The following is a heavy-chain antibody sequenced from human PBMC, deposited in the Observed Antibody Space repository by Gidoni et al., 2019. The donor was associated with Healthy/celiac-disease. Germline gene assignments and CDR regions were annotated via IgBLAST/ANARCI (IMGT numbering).Heavy chain of an antibody. J-gene: IGHJ3*02. CDR1: GFTFDDYA. CDR3: AKDVEKEGSYGSGSYYTNAFDI. Sequence: EVQLVESGGGLVQPGRSLRLSCAASGFTFDDYAMHWVRQAPGKGLEWVSGISWNSGSIGYADSVKGRFTISRDNAKNSLYLQMNSLRAEDTALYYCAKDVEKEGSYGSGSYYTNAFDIWGQGTMVTVSS. CDR2: ISWNSGSI. V-gene: IGHV3-9*01. D-gene: IGHD3-10*01.